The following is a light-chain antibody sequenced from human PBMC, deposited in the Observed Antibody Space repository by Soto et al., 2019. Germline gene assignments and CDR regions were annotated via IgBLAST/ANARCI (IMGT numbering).Light chain of an antibody. Sequence: QSGVPSRFSGSGSGTDFTLTISSLQPEDVAIYYCQTYNTARPPFCQGTRLEIK. CDR3: QTYNTARPP. J-gene: IGKJ5*01. V-gene: IGKV1-27*01.